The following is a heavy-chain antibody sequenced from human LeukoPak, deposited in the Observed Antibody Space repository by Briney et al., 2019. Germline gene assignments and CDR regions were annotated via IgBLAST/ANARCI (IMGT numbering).Heavy chain of an antibody. D-gene: IGHD1-26*01. V-gene: IGHV3-30*01. J-gene: IGHJ4*02. CDR3: AGDLWEGSPGNYFDY. Sequence: SVKGRFTISRDNSKNTLYLQMNSLRAEDTAVYYCAGDLWEGSPGNYFDYWGQGTLVTVSS.